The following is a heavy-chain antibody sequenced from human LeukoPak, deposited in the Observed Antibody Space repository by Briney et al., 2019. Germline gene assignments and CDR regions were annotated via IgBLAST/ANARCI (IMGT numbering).Heavy chain of an antibody. Sequence: QPGGSLRLSCAASGFTFSGYWMHWVRQAPGKGLVWVSRINSDGSRTTYADSVKGRFTISRDNAKNTLYLQMNSLRAEDTAVYYCAREVGTAEVGPLDSWGQGTLLTVSS. J-gene: IGHJ4*02. CDR3: AREVGTAEVGPLDS. CDR1: GFTFSGYW. V-gene: IGHV3-74*03. CDR2: INSDGSRT. D-gene: IGHD1-26*01.